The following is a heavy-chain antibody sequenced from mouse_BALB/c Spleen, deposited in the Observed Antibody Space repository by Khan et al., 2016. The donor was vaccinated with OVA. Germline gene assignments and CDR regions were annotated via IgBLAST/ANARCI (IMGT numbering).Heavy chain of an antibody. J-gene: IGHJ3*01. V-gene: IGHV1S132*01. CDR1: GYTFTSYW. D-gene: IGHD2-1*01. CDR3: ARGYFGNYEFAY. Sequence: QVQLQQSGAELVKPGASVKLSCKTSGYTFTSYWIQWVKQRPRQGLGWIGHIFPGTGTTYYNENFKGKATLTVDTSSNTAYMQFSSLTSEDSAVYFCARGYFGNYEFAYWGQGTLVTVSP. CDR2: IFPGTGTT.